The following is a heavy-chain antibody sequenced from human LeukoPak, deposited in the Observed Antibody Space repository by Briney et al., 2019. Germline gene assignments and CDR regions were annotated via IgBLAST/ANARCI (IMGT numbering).Heavy chain of an antibody. V-gene: IGHV3-74*01. CDR2: ISSDGDTT. CDR1: GFTFSSYW. D-gene: IGHD3-9*01. Sequence: GGSLRLSCAASGFTFSSYWMHWVRQAPGKGLVWVSRISSDGDTTNYADSVKGRFTISRDNAKNTLYLQMNSLRAEDTAVYYCAKWGDYDILTGYYDSDYWGQGTLVTVSS. CDR3: AKWGDYDILTGYYDSDY. J-gene: IGHJ4*02.